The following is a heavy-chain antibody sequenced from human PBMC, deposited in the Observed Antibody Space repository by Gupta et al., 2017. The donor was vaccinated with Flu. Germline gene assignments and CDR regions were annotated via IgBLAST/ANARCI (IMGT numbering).Heavy chain of an antibody. CDR2: IKSKTDGRTT. V-gene: IGHV3-15*01. Sequence: EVQLVESGGGLVKPGGSLRLSCAASGFTFSNAWMSWVRQAPGKGLEWVGRIKSKTDGRTTDYAAPGKGRFTISRDDSKNTLYLQMNSLKTEDTAVYYCTTGGIAAAGTWGQGTLVTVSS. CDR1: GFTFSNAW. D-gene: IGHD6-13*01. CDR3: TTGGIAAAGT. J-gene: IGHJ4*02.